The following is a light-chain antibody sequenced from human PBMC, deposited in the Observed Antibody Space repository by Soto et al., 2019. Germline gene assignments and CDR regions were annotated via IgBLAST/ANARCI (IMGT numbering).Light chain of an antibody. CDR3: LQYQSHWT. J-gene: IGKJ1*01. CDR1: HSISRQ. CDR2: QAT. V-gene: IGKV1-5*03. Sequence: DIQMTQSPSTLSASVGDRVSVTCRASHSISRQLVWYQQKPGKAPNLLIYQATNLETGVPSRFSGSGSGTVCILTISSLHPDDFATYYCLQYQSHWTFGQGTKVEVK.